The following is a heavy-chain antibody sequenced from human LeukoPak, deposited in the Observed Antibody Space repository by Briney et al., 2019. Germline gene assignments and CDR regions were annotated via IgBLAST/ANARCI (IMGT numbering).Heavy chain of an antibody. D-gene: IGHD6-13*01. V-gene: IGHV4-61*02. Sequence: PSETLSLTCTVSGGSVSSGSYYWSWIRQPAGKGLEWIGRIYTSGSTNYNPSLKSRVTISVDTSKNQFSLKLSSVTAADTAVYYCARDKWQQLAPGDLYYYYYMDVWGKGTTVTISS. CDR1: GGSVSSGSYY. CDR3: ARDKWQQLAPGDLYYYYYMDV. CDR2: IYTSGST. J-gene: IGHJ6*03.